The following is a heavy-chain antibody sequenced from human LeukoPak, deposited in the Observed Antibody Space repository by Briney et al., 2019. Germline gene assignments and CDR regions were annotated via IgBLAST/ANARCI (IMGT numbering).Heavy chain of an antibody. CDR2: ISYDGSNK. D-gene: IGHD6-19*01. V-gene: IGHV3-30*18. Sequence: GGSLRLSCAASGFTFSSYGMHWVRQAPGKGLEWVAVISYDGSNKYYADSVKGRFTISRDNSKNTLYLQMNSLRAEDTAVYYCAKDSIAVARRGYYFDYWGQGTLVTVSS. CDR3: AKDSIAVARRGYYFDY. J-gene: IGHJ4*02. CDR1: GFTFSSYG.